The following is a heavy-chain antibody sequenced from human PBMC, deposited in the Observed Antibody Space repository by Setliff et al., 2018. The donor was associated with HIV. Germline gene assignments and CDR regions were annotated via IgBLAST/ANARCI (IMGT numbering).Heavy chain of an antibody. Sequence: GASVKVSCKASGATFNSYAITWVRQVPGQGLEWMGGLIPIFGTANYAQKFQGRVAITADESTSTAYMELSSLRSEDTAVYYCAKEIVVVTDTDYGMDVWGQGTTVTVSS. D-gene: IGHD2-21*02. CDR2: LIPIFGTA. CDR3: AKEIVVVTDTDYGMDV. V-gene: IGHV1-69*13. J-gene: IGHJ6*02. CDR1: GATFNSYA.